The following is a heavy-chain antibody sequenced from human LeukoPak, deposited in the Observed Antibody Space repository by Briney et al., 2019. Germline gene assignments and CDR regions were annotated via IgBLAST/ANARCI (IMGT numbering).Heavy chain of an antibody. CDR3: ARAGQLVRYFFDY. Sequence: GGSLRLSCAASGFTFSAYWMTWVRQAPGKGLEWVANIRQDGSEKKYEDSVKGRFTITRDNAENSLFLQMNSLRAEDTAVYYCARAGQLVRYFFDYWGQGILVTVSS. D-gene: IGHD6-13*01. V-gene: IGHV3-7*01. CDR1: GFTFSAYW. CDR2: IRQDGSEK. J-gene: IGHJ4*02.